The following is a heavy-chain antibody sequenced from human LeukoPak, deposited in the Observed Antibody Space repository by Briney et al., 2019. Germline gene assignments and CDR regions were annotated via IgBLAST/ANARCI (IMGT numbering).Heavy chain of an antibody. Sequence: VASVKLSCMASGRTFSSYTHSWLRQDPGQALEWIGRIIPVIGITNYAQKFQGRVTITAQKSTSTAYMELSSLRSEDTAVYYCVKADCSSTSCSMGGRYYYGLDVWGQGTTVTVSS. CDR2: IIPVIGIT. V-gene: IGHV1-69*02. CDR3: VKADCSSTSCSMGGRYYYGLDV. J-gene: IGHJ6*02. CDR1: GRTFSSYT. D-gene: IGHD2-2*01.